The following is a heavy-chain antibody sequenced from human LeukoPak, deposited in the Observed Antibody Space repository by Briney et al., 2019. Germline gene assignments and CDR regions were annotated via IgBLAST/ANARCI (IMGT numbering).Heavy chain of an antibody. CDR2: IYYSGST. Sequence: PSETLSLTCTVSGGSISSTIYYWGWVRQPPGKGLEWLVSIYYSGSTYNNPSLKRPATMSVDTSQNQLSLKLSSVTGADTAVYFCAREGYGGNYGFDYWGQGILVTVCS. V-gene: IGHV4-39*02. J-gene: IGHJ4*02. D-gene: IGHD4-23*01. CDR1: GGSISSTIYY. CDR3: AREGYGGNYGFDY.